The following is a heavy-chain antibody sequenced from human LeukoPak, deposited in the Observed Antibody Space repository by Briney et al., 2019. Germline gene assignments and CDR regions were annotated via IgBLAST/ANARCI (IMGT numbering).Heavy chain of an antibody. J-gene: IGHJ4*02. V-gene: IGHV3-7*01. CDR2: IKQDGSEK. CDR3: ARYARDFWSGLGFDY. Sequence: GGSLRLSCAASGFTFSSYWMSWVRQAPGKGLEWVANIKQDGSEKYYVDSVKGRFTISRDNAKNSLYLQVNSLRAEDTAVYYCARYARDFWSGLGFDYWGQGTLVTVSS. CDR1: GFTFSSYW. D-gene: IGHD3-3*01.